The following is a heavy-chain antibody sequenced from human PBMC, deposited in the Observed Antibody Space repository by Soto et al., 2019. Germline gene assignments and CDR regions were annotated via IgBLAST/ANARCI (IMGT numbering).Heavy chain of an antibody. CDR3: ARDTYCISTSCYGEWGYNWCDP. CDR2: IIPIFGTA. J-gene: IGHJ5*02. CDR1: GGTFSSYA. Sequence: QVQLVQSGAEVKKPGSSVKVSCKASGGTFSSYAISWVRQAPGQGLEWMGGIIPIFGTANYAQKFQGRVTITADESTSTAYMELSSLRSEDTAVYYCARDTYCISTSCYGEWGYNWCDPWGQGTLVTVSS. D-gene: IGHD2-2*01. V-gene: IGHV1-69*12.